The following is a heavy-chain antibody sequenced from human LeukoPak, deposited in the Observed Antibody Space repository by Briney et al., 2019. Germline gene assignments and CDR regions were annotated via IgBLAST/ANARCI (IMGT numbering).Heavy chain of an antibody. Sequence: PGGSLRLSCAASGFTVSSNYMSWVRQAPGKGLEWVSAISGSGGSTYYADSVKGRFTISRDNSKNTLYLQMNSLRAEDTAVYYCAKASSITIFGVVWDVWGQGTTVTVSS. CDR2: ISGSGGST. V-gene: IGHV3-23*01. D-gene: IGHD3-3*01. J-gene: IGHJ6*02. CDR3: AKASSITIFGVVWDV. CDR1: GFTVSSNY.